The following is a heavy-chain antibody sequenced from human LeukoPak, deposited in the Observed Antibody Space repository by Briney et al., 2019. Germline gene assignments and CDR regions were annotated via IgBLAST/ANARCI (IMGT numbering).Heavy chain of an antibody. Sequence: GGSLRLSCAASGFTFSSYAMHWVRQAPGKGLEGVAVISYDGSNKYYADSVKGRFTISRDNSKNTLYLQMNSLRAEDTAVYYCASGLLHYDILTGLDYWGQGTLVTVSS. J-gene: IGHJ4*02. V-gene: IGHV3-30-3*01. D-gene: IGHD3-9*01. CDR2: ISYDGSNK. CDR3: ASGLLHYDILTGLDY. CDR1: GFTFSSYA.